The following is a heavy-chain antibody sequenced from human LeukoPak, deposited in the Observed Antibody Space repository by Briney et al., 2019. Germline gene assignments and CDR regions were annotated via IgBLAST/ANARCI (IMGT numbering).Heavy chain of an antibody. CDR2: VHYSGST. V-gene: IGHV4-59*01. CDR1: GGSIISYY. CDR3: ARRHVVYSSPSDPYYFDY. J-gene: IGHJ4*02. Sequence: SETLSLTCTVSGGSIISYYWTWIRQPPGKGLEWIGYVHYSGSTNYNPSLKSRVTISVDTSKNQFSLKLSSVTAADTAVYYCARRHVVYSSPSDPYYFDYWGQGTLVTVSS. D-gene: IGHD6-6*01.